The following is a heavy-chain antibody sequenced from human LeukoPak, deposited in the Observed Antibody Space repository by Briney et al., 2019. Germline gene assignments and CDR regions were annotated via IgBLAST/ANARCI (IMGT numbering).Heavy chain of an antibody. CDR1: GYTFTSYY. D-gene: IGHD3-3*01. Sequence: ASVTVSFKASGYTFTSYYMHWVRQAPGQGLEWMGIINPSGGSTSYAQKFQGRVTMTRDTSTSTVYMELSRLRSDDTAVYYCARDPSANYDFWSGYYTWFDPWGQGTLVTVSS. CDR3: ARDPSANYDFWSGYYTWFDP. CDR2: INPSGGST. J-gene: IGHJ5*02. V-gene: IGHV1-46*01.